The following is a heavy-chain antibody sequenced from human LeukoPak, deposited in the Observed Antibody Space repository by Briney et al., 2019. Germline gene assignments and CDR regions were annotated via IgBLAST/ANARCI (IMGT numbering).Heavy chain of an antibody. Sequence: QPGGSLRLSCTASGFTFSSQWMSWVHQALGKGLEWVANIRQDGSETQYVDSMKGRFTISRDNAKNSSYLQMNSLRAEDTAVYYCAKDPSIAAAGTPYYSYGMDVWGQGTTVTVSS. CDR3: AKDPSIAAAGTPYYSYGMDV. V-gene: IGHV3-7*03. J-gene: IGHJ6*02. CDR2: IRQDGSET. CDR1: GFTFSSQW. D-gene: IGHD6-13*01.